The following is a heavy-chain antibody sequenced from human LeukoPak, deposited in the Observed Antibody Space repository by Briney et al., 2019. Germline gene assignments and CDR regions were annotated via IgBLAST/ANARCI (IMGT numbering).Heavy chain of an antibody. Sequence: ASVKVSCQVTGYILTEISMHWVRQAPAKGLEGMGGFDPENGETIYAQKIQRRVTMTEDSSTATAYMELSRLRSEDTAIYYCATAHSFASGTYYNGIWFDPWGQGTLVTVSS. J-gene: IGHJ5*02. CDR3: ATAHSFASGTYYNGIWFDP. D-gene: IGHD3-10*01. CDR1: GYILTEIS. CDR2: FDPENGET. V-gene: IGHV1-24*01.